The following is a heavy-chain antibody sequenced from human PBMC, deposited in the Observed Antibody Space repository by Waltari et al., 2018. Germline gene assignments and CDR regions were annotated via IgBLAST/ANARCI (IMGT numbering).Heavy chain of an antibody. CDR3: ARHVPGIAVAPDY. CDR2: IYHSVST. J-gene: IGHJ4*02. V-gene: IGHV4-38-2*01. Sequence: QVQLQESGPGLVKPSETLSLTCAVSGYSISSGYYWGWIRQPPGKGLAWIGSIYHSVSTSYNPSLNSRVTISVDTSKNQFSLKLSSVTAADTAVYYCARHVPGIAVAPDYWGQGTLVTVSS. CDR1: GYSISSGYY. D-gene: IGHD6-19*01.